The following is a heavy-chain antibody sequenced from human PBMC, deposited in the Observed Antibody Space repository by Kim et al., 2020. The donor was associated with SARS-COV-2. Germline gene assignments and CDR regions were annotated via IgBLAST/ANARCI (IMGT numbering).Heavy chain of an antibody. V-gene: IGHV1-18*01. Sequence: QKLQGRGTMTTDTSTSTAYMELRSLRSDDTAVYYCAREAYSSSSVYYFDYWGQGTLVTVSS. CDR3: AREAYSSSSVYYFDY. J-gene: IGHJ4*02. D-gene: IGHD6-6*01.